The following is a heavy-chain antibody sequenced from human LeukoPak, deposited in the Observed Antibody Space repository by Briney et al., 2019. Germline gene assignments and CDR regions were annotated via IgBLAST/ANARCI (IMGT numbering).Heavy chain of an antibody. Sequence: QPGGSLRLSCAASGFTFSSYWMSWVRQAPGKGLEWVANIKQDGSEKYYVDSVKGRFTISRDNAKNSLYLQMNSLRAEDTAVYYCARDFSHFAGVVPTFDYWGQGTLATVSS. V-gene: IGHV3-7*01. D-gene: IGHD2-2*01. CDR3: ARDFSHFAGVVPTFDY. CDR2: IKQDGSEK. CDR1: GFTFSSYW. J-gene: IGHJ4*02.